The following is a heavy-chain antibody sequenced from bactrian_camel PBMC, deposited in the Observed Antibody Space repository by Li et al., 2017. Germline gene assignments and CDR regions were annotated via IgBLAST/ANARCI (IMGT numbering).Heavy chain of an antibody. D-gene: IGHD2*01. V-gene: IGHV3S25*01. CDR1: GFAFSSYS. Sequence: QLVESGGGLVQPGGSLTLSCAASGFAFSSYSMYWVRQAPGKGLEWVSTISSGGTTYYPDSVKGRFTISRDNAKNTVYLQMNSLKPEDTAAYYCVRYYASDTYTLGFWGQGTQVTVS. CDR3: VRYYASDTYTLGF. CDR2: ISSGGTT. J-gene: IGHJ6*01.